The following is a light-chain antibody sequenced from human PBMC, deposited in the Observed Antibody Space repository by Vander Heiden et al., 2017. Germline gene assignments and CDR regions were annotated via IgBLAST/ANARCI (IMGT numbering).Light chain of an antibody. V-gene: IGKV1-5*03. CDR3: QQYNSYSGT. J-gene: IGKJ1*01. Sequence: IQMTQAPSTLTASVGDRVNIPGRGSQSISSCLAWYQQKPGKAPKLLIYKASSLESGVPSRFSGSGSGTEFTLTISSLQPDDFATYYCQQYNSYSGTFGQGTKVEIK. CDR2: KAS. CDR1: QSISSC.